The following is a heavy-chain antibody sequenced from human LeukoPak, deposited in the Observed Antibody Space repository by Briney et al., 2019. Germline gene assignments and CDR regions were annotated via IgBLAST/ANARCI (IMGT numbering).Heavy chain of an antibody. Sequence: GGTLRLSCAASGFTFSSYAMRWVRQAPGKGLEWVSGISGSGDSTYYADSVKGRFTISRDNSKNTLYLQMNSLRAEDTAVYFCARRSGVAVAGAFDYWGQGTLVTVSS. D-gene: IGHD6-19*01. J-gene: IGHJ4*02. CDR2: ISGSGDST. CDR1: GFTFSSYA. CDR3: ARRSGVAVAGAFDY. V-gene: IGHV3-23*01.